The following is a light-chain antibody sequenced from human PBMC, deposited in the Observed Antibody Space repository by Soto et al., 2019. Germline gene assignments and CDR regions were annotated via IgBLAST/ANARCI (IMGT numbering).Light chain of an antibody. V-gene: IGKV3-11*01. CDR3: QHRSNWLGT. CDR2: DAS. J-gene: IGKJ3*01. Sequence: EIVLTQSPATLSLSPGERATLSCRASQSVGSILAWYRQKSGQTPRLLIYDASKRAPGSPPRFSGSGSGTDVTLTISSLEPEDFAVYYCQHRSNWLGTFGPGTKIDIK. CDR1: QSVGSI.